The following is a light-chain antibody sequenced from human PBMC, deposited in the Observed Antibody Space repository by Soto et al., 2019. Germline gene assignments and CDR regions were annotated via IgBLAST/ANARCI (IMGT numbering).Light chain of an antibody. Sequence: QSVLTQPASVSGSPGQSITISCTGTSSDIGRYNYVSWYQQHPGKAPKLMIYEVTYRPSGVSDRFSGSKSGNTASLTISGLQAEDEADYSCSPYRSLNIGVFGTGTKVTVL. CDR1: SSDIGRYNY. CDR2: EVT. J-gene: IGLJ1*01. V-gene: IGLV2-14*01. CDR3: SPYRSLNIGV.